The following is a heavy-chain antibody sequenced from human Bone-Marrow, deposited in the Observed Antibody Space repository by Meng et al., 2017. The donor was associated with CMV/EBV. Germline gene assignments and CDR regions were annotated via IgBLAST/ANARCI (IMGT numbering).Heavy chain of an antibody. Sequence: GESLKISCAASGFIFNTYSMNWVRQAPGKGLEWVSYISSSGSTIYYADSVKGRFTISRDNAKNSLYLQMNSLRAEDTAVYYCAREGVVPAAIPEFWFDPWGQGTLVTVSS. CDR2: ISSSGSTI. CDR3: AREGVVPAAIPEFWFDP. J-gene: IGHJ5*02. V-gene: IGHV3-48*04. D-gene: IGHD2-2*01. CDR1: GFIFNTYS.